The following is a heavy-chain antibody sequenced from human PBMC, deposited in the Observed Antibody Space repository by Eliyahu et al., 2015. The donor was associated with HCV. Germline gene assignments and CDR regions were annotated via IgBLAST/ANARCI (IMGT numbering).Heavy chain of an antibody. Sequence: EGQLVESGGGLVQPGRSLRLSCEVSGFTFHDHAMHWVRQTPGKGLGGVAGIFWNRGGTGYADSVKGRFTISRDNAKNFLYLQMNSLRIEDTALYYCTKDVEAGGADVWGHGTTVTVSS. D-gene: IGHD6-25*01. V-gene: IGHV3-9*01. CDR3: TKDVEAGGADV. J-gene: IGHJ6*02. CDR2: IFWNRGGT. CDR1: GFTFHDHA.